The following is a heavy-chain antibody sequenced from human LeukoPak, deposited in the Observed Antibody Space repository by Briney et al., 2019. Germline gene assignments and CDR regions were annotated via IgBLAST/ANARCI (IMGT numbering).Heavy chain of an antibody. Sequence: GGSLRLSCAASGFVFSTYGMHWVRQAPGKGLEWLSFISFDGSNKKSVDSVEGRFTLSRDNSKNMLYLQMNSLRVEDTAVYYCARAYGAATIFYWGQGTLVTVSS. J-gene: IGHJ4*02. CDR1: GFVFSTYG. D-gene: IGHD5-24*01. V-gene: IGHV3-33*05. CDR2: ISFDGSNK. CDR3: ARAYGAATIFY.